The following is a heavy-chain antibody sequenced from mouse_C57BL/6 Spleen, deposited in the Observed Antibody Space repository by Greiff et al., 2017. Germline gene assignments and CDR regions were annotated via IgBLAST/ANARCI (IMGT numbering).Heavy chain of an antibody. J-gene: IGHJ2*01. V-gene: IGHV1-80*01. CDR1: GYAFSSYW. Sequence: VKLVESGAELVKPGASVKISCKASGYAFSSYWMNWVKQRPGKGLEWIGQIYPGDGDTNYNGKFKGKATLTADKSSSTAYMQLSSLTSEDSAVYFCARCGTAQAFDYWGQGTTLTVSS. CDR3: ARCGTAQAFDY. D-gene: IGHD3-2*02. CDR2: IYPGDGDT.